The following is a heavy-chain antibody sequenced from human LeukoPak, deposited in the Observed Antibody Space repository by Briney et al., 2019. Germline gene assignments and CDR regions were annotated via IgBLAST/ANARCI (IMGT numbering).Heavy chain of an antibody. CDR2: ISSSGSTI. V-gene: IGHV3-48*03. Sequence: GGSLRLSCLASGFTFSIYEMNRVRQAPGKGLEWVSYISSSGSTIYYADSVKGRFTISRDNAKNSLYLQMNSLRGEDTAIYYCARDGDSYGYGIDYWGQGTLVTVSP. J-gene: IGHJ4*02. CDR3: ARDGDSYGYGIDY. D-gene: IGHD5-18*01. CDR1: GFTFSIYE.